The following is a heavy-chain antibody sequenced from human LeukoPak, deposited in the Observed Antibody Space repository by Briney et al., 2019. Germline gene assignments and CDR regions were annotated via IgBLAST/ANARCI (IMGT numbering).Heavy chain of an antibody. CDR2: IYYSGST. D-gene: IGHD3-22*01. CDR1: GGSISSYY. V-gene: IGHV4-59*06. CDR3: ARETFHYDSSAFDI. J-gene: IGHJ3*02. Sequence: SETLSLTCTVSGGSISSYYWSWIRQHPGKGLEWIGYIYYSGSTYYNPSLKSRVTISVDTSKNQFSLKLSSVTAADTAVYYCARETFHYDSSAFDIWGQGTMVTVSS.